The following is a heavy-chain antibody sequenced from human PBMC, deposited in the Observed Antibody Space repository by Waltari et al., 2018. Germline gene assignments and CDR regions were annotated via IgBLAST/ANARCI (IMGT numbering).Heavy chain of an antibody. D-gene: IGHD1-26*01. V-gene: IGHV3-15*01. CDR2: IKSETK. CDR1: GFPFTDAW. CDR3: LRVPTYHTDV. J-gene: IGHJ6*02. Sequence: EVQLVESGGGLVKPGESLRLSCATSGFPFTDAWLMWVRQAPGKGPEWVGLIKSETKEYAAPVRGRFTISRDDSQNTFFLQMNSLKIEDTAVYYCLRVPTYHTDVWGQGTMVTVSS.